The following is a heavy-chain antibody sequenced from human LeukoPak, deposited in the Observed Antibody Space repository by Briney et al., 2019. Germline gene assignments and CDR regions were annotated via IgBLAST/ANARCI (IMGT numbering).Heavy chain of an antibody. CDR2: IYYSGST. Sequence: KPSETLSLTCTVSGGSISSSSYYWGWIRQPPGKGLEWIGSIYYSGSTYYNPSLKSRVTISVDTSKNQFSLKLGSVTAADTAVYYCARPRRDDSSGYYYFDYWGQGTLVTVSS. J-gene: IGHJ4*02. V-gene: IGHV4-39*07. CDR1: GGSISSSSYY. D-gene: IGHD3-22*01. CDR3: ARPRRDDSSGYYYFDY.